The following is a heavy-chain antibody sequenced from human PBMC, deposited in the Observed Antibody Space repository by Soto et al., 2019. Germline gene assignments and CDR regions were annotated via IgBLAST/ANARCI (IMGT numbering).Heavy chain of an antibody. V-gene: IGHV4-31*03. Sequence: SETLSLTCTVSGGSISSGCYYWSWIRQHPGKGLEWIGYIYYIGSTYYNPSLKSRVTISVDTSKNQFSLKLSAVTAAHTAVYYCARVKRGLVSEWFDPSGRGTLLTVSS. CDR2: IYYIGST. CDR1: GGSISSGCYY. D-gene: IGHD3-9*01. J-gene: IGHJ5*02. CDR3: ARVKRGLVSEWFDP.